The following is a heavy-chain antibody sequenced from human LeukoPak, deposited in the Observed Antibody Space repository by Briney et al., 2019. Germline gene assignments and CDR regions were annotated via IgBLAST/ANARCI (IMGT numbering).Heavy chain of an antibody. CDR2: ITWNSGDI. CDR3: AKEGPVGTFDY. D-gene: IGHD1-1*01. CDR1: GFTFDDYA. J-gene: IGHJ4*02. Sequence: GGSLRLSCAASGFTFDDYAMHWVRQAPGKGLEWVSGITWNSGDIDYADSVKGRFTISRDNAKNSLYLQMNSLITGDTALYYCAKEGPVGTFDYWGQGALVTVSS. V-gene: IGHV3-9*01.